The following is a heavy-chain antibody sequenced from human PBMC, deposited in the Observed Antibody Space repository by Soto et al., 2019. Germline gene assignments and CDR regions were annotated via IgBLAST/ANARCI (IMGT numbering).Heavy chain of an antibody. V-gene: IGHV1-3*01. CDR3: ARDKDKYMVRGNLTHIHYAFDI. CDR2: INAGNGNT. J-gene: IGHJ3*02. D-gene: IGHD3-10*01. CDR1: GYTFTSYA. Sequence: QVQLVQSGAEVKKPGASVKVSCKASGYTFTSYAMHWVRQAPGQRLEWMGWINAGNGNTKYSQKFQGRVTITRDTSASTAYMELGSLRSEDTAVYYCARDKDKYMVRGNLTHIHYAFDIWGQGTIVTVAS.